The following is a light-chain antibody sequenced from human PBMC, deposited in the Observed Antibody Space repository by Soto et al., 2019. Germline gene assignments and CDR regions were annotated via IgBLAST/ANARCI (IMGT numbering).Light chain of an antibody. Sequence: QSVLTQPASVSGSPGQSITIYCTGTSSDVGTYDLVSWYQQHPGKAPKVMIYEVSKRPSGVSDRFSGSKSGNTASMTISGLQTEDEADYYCCTYAGSSDLVFGGGTKLTVL. CDR3: CTYAGSSDLV. CDR2: EVS. CDR1: SSDVGTYDL. V-gene: IGLV2-23*02. J-gene: IGLJ3*02.